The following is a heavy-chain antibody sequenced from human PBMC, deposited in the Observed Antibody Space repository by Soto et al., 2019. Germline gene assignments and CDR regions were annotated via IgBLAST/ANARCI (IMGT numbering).Heavy chain of an antibody. CDR2: IFYSGNT. Sequence: YYLSLLSTPTGKGLEWIGCIFYSGNTRYNPSLRSRITMSVDTSKNQFSLRLNSVTAADTAVYYCARDRGGSFIPEDTFARWGQGTMVTVSS. CDR3: ARDRGGSFIPEDTFAR. J-gene: IGHJ3*02. V-gene: IGHV4-59*01. D-gene: IGHD3-16*01. CDR1: YY.